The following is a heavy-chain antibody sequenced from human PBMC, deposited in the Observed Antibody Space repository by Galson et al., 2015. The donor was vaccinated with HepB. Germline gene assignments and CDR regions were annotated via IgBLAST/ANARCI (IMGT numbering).Heavy chain of an antibody. J-gene: IGHJ4*02. V-gene: IGHV1-69*13. CDR3: ARSIAVAPRDPD. CDR2: IIPIFGTA. D-gene: IGHD6-19*01. CDR1: GGTFSSYA. Sequence: SVKVSCKASGGTFSSYAISWVRQAPGQGLEWMGGIIPIFGTANYAQKFQGRVTITADESTSTAYMELSSLRSEDTAVYYCARSIAVAPRDPDWGQGTLVTVSS.